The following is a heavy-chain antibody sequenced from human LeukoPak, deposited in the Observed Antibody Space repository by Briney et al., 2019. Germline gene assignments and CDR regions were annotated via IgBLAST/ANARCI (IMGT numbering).Heavy chain of an antibody. CDR1: GFTFSSYA. Sequence: PGGSLRLSCAASGFTFSSYAMSWVRQPPGKGLEWVSAISASGGSTYYVDSVKGRFTISRDNSKNTLYLQMNSLRAEDTAVYYCAKDLRLHNDYYTLIFDYWGQGTLVTVSS. J-gene: IGHJ4*02. D-gene: IGHD2-21*02. CDR2: ISASGGST. CDR3: AKDLRLHNDYYTLIFDY. V-gene: IGHV3-23*01.